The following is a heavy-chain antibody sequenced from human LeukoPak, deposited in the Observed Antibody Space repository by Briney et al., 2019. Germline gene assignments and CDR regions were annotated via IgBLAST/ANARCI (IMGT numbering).Heavy chain of an antibody. CDR3: AKASTLYCSSTSRFSSWFDS. CDR1: GFTFSHFW. D-gene: IGHD2-2*01. Sequence: GGSLRLSCVASGFTFSHFWMSWVRQAPGKGLEWVAFIRYDGSNKYFADSVKGRFTISRDNSKNTLSLQMNSLTPEDTAVYYCAKASTLYCSSTSRFSSWFDSWGQGTLVTVSS. CDR2: IRYDGSNK. V-gene: IGHV3-30*02. J-gene: IGHJ5*01.